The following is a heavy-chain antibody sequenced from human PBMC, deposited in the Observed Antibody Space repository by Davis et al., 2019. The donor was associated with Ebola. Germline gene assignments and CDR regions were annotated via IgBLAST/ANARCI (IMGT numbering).Heavy chain of an antibody. J-gene: IGHJ5*02. CDR2: ISSSSSTI. D-gene: IGHD3-10*01. CDR1: GFVFSSYV. CDR3: AKVGSGSSSP. Sequence: GGSLRLSCAASGFVFSSYVMSWVRQAPGKGLEWVSYISSSSSTIYYADSVKGRFTISRDNSKNTLYLQMNSLRAEDTAVYYCAKVGSGSSSPWGQGTLVTVSS. V-gene: IGHV3-48*01.